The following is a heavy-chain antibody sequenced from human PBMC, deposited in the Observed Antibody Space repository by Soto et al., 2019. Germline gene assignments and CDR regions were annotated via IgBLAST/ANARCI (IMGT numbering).Heavy chain of an antibody. Sequence: ESLTISFRGSGYSFTSNWIGLVRQMPGKGLEWMGIINPADSDIKYSPSFQGQVTISADKSIGTACLQWSSLKASDTDMYYCARHQRDDASRKIDCWGQGTLVTVSS. V-gene: IGHV5-51*01. CDR3: ARHQRDDASRKIDC. D-gene: IGHD3-16*01. CDR2: INPADSDI. J-gene: IGHJ4*02. CDR1: GYSFTSNW.